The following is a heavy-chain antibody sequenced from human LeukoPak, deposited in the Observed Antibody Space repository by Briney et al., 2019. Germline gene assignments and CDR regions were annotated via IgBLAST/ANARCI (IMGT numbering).Heavy chain of an antibody. D-gene: IGHD4-17*01. J-gene: IGHJ4*02. CDR2: IYYSGST. V-gene: IGHV4-59*01. Sequence: SETLSLTCTVSGGSISSYYWSWIRQPPGKGLEWIGYIYYSGSTNYNPSLKSRVTISVDTSKNQFSLKLRSVTAADTAVYYCARYGAPITYFDYWGQGTLVTVSP. CDR1: GGSISSYY. CDR3: ARYGAPITYFDY.